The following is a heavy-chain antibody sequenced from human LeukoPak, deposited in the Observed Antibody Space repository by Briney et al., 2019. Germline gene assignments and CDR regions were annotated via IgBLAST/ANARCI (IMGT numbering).Heavy chain of an antibody. J-gene: IGHJ4*02. D-gene: IGHD3-3*01. CDR2: ISSSGNYI. CDR3: ARVTIFGVGLDY. V-gene: IGHV3-21*01. CDR1: RFTFSSYS. Sequence: NPGGSLRLSCAASRFTFSSYSMNWVRQAPGKGLEWVSSISSSGNYIYYADSVKGRFTISRDNAKNSLYLQMNSLRAEDTAVYYCARVTIFGVGLDYWGQGTLVTVSS.